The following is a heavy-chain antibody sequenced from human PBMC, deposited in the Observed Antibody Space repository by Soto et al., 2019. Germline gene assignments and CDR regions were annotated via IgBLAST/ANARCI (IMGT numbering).Heavy chain of an antibody. V-gene: IGHV1-69*01. CDR1: GGTFSSYA. J-gene: IGHJ6*02. D-gene: IGHD3-3*01. CDR3: ASAVGYYDFWSHPEYYYYGMDV. CDR2: IIPIFGTA. Sequence: QVQLVQSGAEVKKPGSSVKVSCKASGGTFSSYAISWVRQAPGQGLEWMGGIIPIFGTANYAPKFQGRVTITADESTSTAYMELSSLRSEDTAVYYCASAVGYYDFWSHPEYYYYGMDVWGQGTTVTVSS.